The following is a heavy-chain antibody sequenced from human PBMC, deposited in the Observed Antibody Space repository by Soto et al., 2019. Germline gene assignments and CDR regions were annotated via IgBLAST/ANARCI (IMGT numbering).Heavy chain of an antibody. D-gene: IGHD3-22*01. V-gene: IGHV3-33*01. Sequence: GGSLRLSCAASGFTFSSYGMHWVRQAPGKGLEWVAVIWYDGSNKYYADSVKGRFTISRDNSKNTLYLQMNSLRAEDTAVYYCASDIPYYYDSSGHLPDYWGQGTLVTVSS. CDR1: GFTFSSYG. CDR3: ASDIPYYYDSSGHLPDY. CDR2: IWYDGSNK. J-gene: IGHJ4*02.